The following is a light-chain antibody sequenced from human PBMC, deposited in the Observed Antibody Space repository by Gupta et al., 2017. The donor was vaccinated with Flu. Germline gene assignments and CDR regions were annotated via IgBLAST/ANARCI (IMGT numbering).Light chain of an antibody. CDR1: SSDVGGYNY. CDR3: CSYAGSYTYV. Sequence: QSALTPPRSVSGSPGQSVTISCTGASSDVGGYNYVSWYQQHPGKAPKLMIYDVSKRPSGVPDRFSGSKSGNTASLTISGLQAGDEADYYCCSYAGSYTYVFGTGTKVTVL. V-gene: IGLV2-11*01. J-gene: IGLJ1*01. CDR2: DVS.